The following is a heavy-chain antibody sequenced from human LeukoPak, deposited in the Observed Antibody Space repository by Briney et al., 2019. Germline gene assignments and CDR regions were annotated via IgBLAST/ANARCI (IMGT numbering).Heavy chain of an antibody. CDR3: ARGVAEYSSSLFDP. CDR1: GYTFTGYY. CDR2: INPNSGGT. D-gene: IGHD6-6*01. J-gene: IGHJ5*02. V-gene: IGHV1-2*02. Sequence: ASVKVSCKASGYTFTGYYMHWVRQAPGQGLEWMGWINPNSGGTNYAQKFQGRGTMTRDTSISTAYMELSRLRSDDTAVYYCARGVAEYSSSLFDPWGQGTLVTVSS.